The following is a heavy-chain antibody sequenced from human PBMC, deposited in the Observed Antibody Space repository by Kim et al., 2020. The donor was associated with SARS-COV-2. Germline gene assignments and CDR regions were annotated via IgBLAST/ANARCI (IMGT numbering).Heavy chain of an antibody. CDR2: INHSGST. J-gene: IGHJ6*02. V-gene: IGHV4-34*01. Sequence: SETLSLTCAVYGGSFSGYYWSWIRQPPGKGLEWIGEINHSGSTNYNPSLKSRVTISVDTSKNQFSLKLSSVTAADTAVYYCARGGGNNPYYYYYGMDVWGQGTTVTVSS. CDR1: GGSFSGYY. D-gene: IGHD2-15*01. CDR3: ARGGGNNPYYYYYGMDV.